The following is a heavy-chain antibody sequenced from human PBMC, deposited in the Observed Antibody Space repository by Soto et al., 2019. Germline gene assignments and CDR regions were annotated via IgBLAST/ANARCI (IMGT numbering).Heavy chain of an antibody. CDR2: IIPIFGTA. Sequence: AASVKVSCKASGGTFSSYAISWVRQAPGQGLEWMGGIIPIFGTANYAQKFQGRVTITADESTSTAYMELSSLRSEDTAVYYCARPAADYYDSSGYGYYFDYWGQGTLVTVSS. CDR3: ARPAADYYDSSGYGYYFDY. V-gene: IGHV1-69*13. CDR1: GGTFSSYA. D-gene: IGHD3-22*01. J-gene: IGHJ4*02.